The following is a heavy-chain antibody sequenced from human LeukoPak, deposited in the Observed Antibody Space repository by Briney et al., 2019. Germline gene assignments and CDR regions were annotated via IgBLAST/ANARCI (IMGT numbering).Heavy chain of an antibody. CDR2: IKQDGSEK. V-gene: IGHV3-7*01. D-gene: IGHD3-16*02. Sequence: GGSLRLSCAASGFTFSSYWMSWVRQAPGKGLEWVANIKQDGSEKYYVDSVKGRFTISRDNAKNSLYLQMNSLRAEDTAVYYCARVGLRLGELSSNYFDYWGQGTLVTVSS. CDR1: GFTFSSYW. J-gene: IGHJ4*02. CDR3: ARVGLRLGELSSNYFDY.